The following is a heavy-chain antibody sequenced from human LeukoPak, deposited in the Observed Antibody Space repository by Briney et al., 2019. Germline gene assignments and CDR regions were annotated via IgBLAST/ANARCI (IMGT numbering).Heavy chain of an antibody. CDR3: ATRVTSTPAP. D-gene: IGHD1-1*01. CDR2: ISNSGRTI. CDR1: GFTFSSYD. J-gene: IGHJ5*02. Sequence: GGSLRPACAASGFTFSSYDIQWVRQAPGKGLEWVSYISNSGRTIYYADSVKGRFTISRDNAKNSLYLQMNSLRAEDTAVYYCATRVTSTPAPWGQGTLVTVSS. V-gene: IGHV3-48*03.